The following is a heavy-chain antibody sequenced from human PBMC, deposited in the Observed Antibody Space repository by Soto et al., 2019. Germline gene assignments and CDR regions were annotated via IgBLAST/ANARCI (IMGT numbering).Heavy chain of an antibody. J-gene: IGHJ6*02. CDR2: IWYDGSNK. Sequence: QVQLVESGGGVVQPGRSLRLSCAASGFTFSSYGMHWDRQAPGKGLEWVAVIWYDGSNKYYADSVKGRFTISRDNSKNTLYLQMNSLRAEDTAVYYCARDQSERNSSSWYRYYYYGMDVWGQGTTVTVSS. CDR3: ARDQSERNSSSWYRYYYYGMDV. V-gene: IGHV3-33*01. CDR1: GFTFSSYG. D-gene: IGHD6-13*01.